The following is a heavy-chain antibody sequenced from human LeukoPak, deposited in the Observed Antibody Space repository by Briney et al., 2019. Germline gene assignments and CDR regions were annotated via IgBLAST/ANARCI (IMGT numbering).Heavy chain of an antibody. Sequence: GESLKISCKGSGYSFTSYWIGWVRQMPGKGLEWMRIIYHGASDTRYSPYFQGQVTISADKSISTAYLQWSSLKASDTAMYYCARHYYDSSGYSHDAFDIWGQGTMVTVSS. CDR2: IYHGASDT. CDR3: ARHYYDSSGYSHDAFDI. D-gene: IGHD3-22*01. V-gene: IGHV5-51*01. J-gene: IGHJ3*02. CDR1: GYSFTSYW.